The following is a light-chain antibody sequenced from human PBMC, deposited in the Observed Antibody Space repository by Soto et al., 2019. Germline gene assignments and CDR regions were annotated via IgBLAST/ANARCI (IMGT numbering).Light chain of an antibody. V-gene: IGKV3-20*01. CDR1: QTVSSTY. Sequence: EIVLTQSPGTLSLSPGERATLSCRASQTVSSTYLAWYQQKPGQAPRLLIYGTSSRATGIPDRFSGSGSGTDFTLTISRLEPEDFAAYYCKQYGSSPQYTFGQGTKREIK. J-gene: IGKJ2*01. CDR2: GTS. CDR3: KQYGSSPQYT.